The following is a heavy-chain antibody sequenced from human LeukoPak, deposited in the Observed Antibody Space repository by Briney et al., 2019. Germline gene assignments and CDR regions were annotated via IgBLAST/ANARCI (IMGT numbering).Heavy chain of an antibody. V-gene: IGHV3-66*01. J-gene: IGHJ4*02. D-gene: IGHD6-19*01. CDR2: IYSGGST. CDR1: GFTVSSNY. Sequence: GGSLRLSCAASGFTVSSNYMSWVRQAPGKGLEWVSVIYSGGSTYYADSVKGRFTISRDNSKNTLYLQMNSLRAEDTAVYYCTRYPFSTRRQWHYFVYWAREPWSPSPQ. CDR3: TRYPFSTRRQWHYFVY.